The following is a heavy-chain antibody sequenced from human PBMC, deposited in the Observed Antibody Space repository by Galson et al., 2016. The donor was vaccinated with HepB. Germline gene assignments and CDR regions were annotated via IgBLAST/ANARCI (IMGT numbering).Heavy chain of an antibody. D-gene: IGHD3-22*01. J-gene: IGHJ4*02. Sequence: SLRLSCAASRLTFSSYWMTWVRQAPGSGPEWVANINQGGSQTFYADSVKGRFTISRDNAKNSLYLQMNSLRAEDTAFYYCARGGMFYYDSFGVGFYWGQGTLVTVSS. V-gene: IGHV3-7*03. CDR2: INQGGSQT. CDR3: ARGGMFYYDSFGVGFY. CDR1: RLTFSSYW.